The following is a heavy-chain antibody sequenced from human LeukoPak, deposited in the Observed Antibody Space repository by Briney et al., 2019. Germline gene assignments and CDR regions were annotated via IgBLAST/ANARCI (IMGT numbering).Heavy chain of an antibody. Sequence: GGSLRLSCAPSGFTFSNYAMSWVRQAPGKGLEWVSAISGSGYSTFYADSVKGRFTISRDNSKNTLYLQMNSLRAEDTAVYYCAKGRIQLWSYFDYWGQGTLVTVSS. J-gene: IGHJ4*02. D-gene: IGHD5-18*01. CDR3: AKGRIQLWSYFDY. V-gene: IGHV3-23*01. CDR1: GFTFSNYA. CDR2: ISGSGYST.